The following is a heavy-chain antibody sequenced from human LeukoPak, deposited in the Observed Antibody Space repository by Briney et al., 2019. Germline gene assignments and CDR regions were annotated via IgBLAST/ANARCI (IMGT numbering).Heavy chain of an antibody. Sequence: ASVKVSCKASGYTFTFHYMHWVRQAPGQGLEWMGWINPNSGDTNYAEKFQGRVTMTRDTSISTAYMDLRRLRSDDTAVYYCARDYSSSSGYFDYWGQGTLVTVSS. CDR1: GYTFTFHY. CDR2: INPNSGDT. D-gene: IGHD6-6*01. V-gene: IGHV1-2*02. CDR3: ARDYSSSSGYFDY. J-gene: IGHJ4*03.